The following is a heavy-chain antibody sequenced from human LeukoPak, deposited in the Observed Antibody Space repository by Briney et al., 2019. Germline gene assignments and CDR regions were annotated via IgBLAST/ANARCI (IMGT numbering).Heavy chain of an antibody. J-gene: IGHJ5*02. CDR1: GDSFSDYY. CDR3: ARGRKVYCSSVICPGWLDP. V-gene: IGHV4-34*01. CDR2: INHTGDT. Sequence: SETLSLTCDVPGDSFSDYYWTGVRQSPGKGGERMGGINHTGDTSYNTCLKSRGNMSVDTSKKQFSLKLTSATAADTAVYFCARGRKVYCSSVICPGWLDPWGQGTLVTVSS. D-gene: IGHD6-13*01.